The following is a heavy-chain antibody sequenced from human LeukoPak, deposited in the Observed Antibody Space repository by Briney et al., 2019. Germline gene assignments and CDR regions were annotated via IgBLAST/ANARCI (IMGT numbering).Heavy chain of an antibody. D-gene: IGHD6-13*01. CDR2: IYHTGST. J-gene: IGHJ4*02. CDR3: ARGIADPYSFDS. V-gene: IGHV4-4*02. Sequence: SGTLSLTCAVSDDSISSTNWWHWVRQPPGKGLEWIGEIYHTGSTNNNPSLTSRVTISVDKSKNQFSLNLSSVTAADTAVYYCARGIADPYSFDSWGQGTLVTVSS. CDR1: DDSISSTNW.